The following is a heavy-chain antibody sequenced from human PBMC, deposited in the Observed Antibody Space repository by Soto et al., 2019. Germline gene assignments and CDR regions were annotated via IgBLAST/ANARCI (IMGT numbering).Heavy chain of an antibody. D-gene: IGHD3-22*01. J-gene: IGHJ5*02. CDR2: ISASGIT. CDR1: GGSISDGYY. CDR3: ARRDRSGFSYWLDT. V-gene: IGHV4-31*03. Sequence: QVQLQESGPGLVKPSQTLSLTCTVSGGSISDGYYWTWIRQHPGKGLEWIGSISASGITSYNPSLKSRLTVSVDKSKNQFSLNLRSVTAADTAVYYCARRDRSGFSYWLDTWGQGTLVTVSS.